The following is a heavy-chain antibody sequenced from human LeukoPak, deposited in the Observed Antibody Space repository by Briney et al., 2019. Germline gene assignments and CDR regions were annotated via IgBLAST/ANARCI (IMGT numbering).Heavy chain of an antibody. Sequence: KSSETLSLTCAVYGGSFSGYYWSWIRQPPGKGLEWIGEINHSGSTNYNPSLKSRVTISVDTSKNQFSLKLSSVTAADTAVYYCARGRRVLWLIGFDCWGQGTLVTVSS. V-gene: IGHV4-34*01. CDR1: GGSFSGYY. J-gene: IGHJ4*02. D-gene: IGHD5-18*01. CDR2: INHSGST. CDR3: ARGRRVLWLIGFDC.